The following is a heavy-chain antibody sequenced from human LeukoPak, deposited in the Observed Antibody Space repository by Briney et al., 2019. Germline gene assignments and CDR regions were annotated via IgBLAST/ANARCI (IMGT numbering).Heavy chain of an antibody. J-gene: IGHJ4*02. CDR1: GGSISSYY. CDR2: IYYTGST. D-gene: IGHD4-23*01. CDR3: ARHADYGGYLDY. V-gene: IGHV4-59*08. Sequence: PSETLSLTCTVSGGSISSYYWSWIRQPPGKGLEWIGYIYYTGSTNYNPSLKSRVTISLDTSKNQFSLKLSSMTAADTAVYYCARHADYGGYLDYWGQGTLVTVSS.